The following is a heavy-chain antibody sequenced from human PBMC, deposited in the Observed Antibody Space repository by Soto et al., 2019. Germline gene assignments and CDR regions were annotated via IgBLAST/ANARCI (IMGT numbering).Heavy chain of an antibody. CDR1: GGSISSYY. CDR2: IYYSGST. V-gene: IGHV4-59*01. D-gene: IGHD3-10*01. J-gene: IGHJ4*02. Sequence: SETLSLTCTVSGGSISSYYWSWIRQPPGKGLEWIGYIYYSGSTNYNPSLKSRVTISVDTSKNQFSLKLSSVTAADTAVYYCARNSLSSYYGSGRYYYDYWGQGTLVTVSS. CDR3: ARNSLSSYYGSGRYYYDY.